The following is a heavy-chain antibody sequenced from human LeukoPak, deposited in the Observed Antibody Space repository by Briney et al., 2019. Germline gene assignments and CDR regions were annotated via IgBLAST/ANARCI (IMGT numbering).Heavy chain of an antibody. D-gene: IGHD2-2*01. V-gene: IGHV3-30*18. CDR2: ISYDGSNK. CDR1: GFTFSSYG. CDR3: AKGYCSSTSCSYYFDY. Sequence: PGRSLRLSCAASGFTFSSYGMHWVRQAPGKGLEWVAVISYDGSNKYYADSVKGRFTISRDNSKNTLYLQMNSLRAEDTAVYYCAKGYCSSTSCSYYFDYWGQGTLVTVSS. J-gene: IGHJ4*02.